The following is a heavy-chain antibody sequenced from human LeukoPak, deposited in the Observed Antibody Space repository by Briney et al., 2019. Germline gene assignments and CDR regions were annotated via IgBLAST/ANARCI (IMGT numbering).Heavy chain of an antibody. CDR2: ISSSSSAL. J-gene: IGHJ3*02. D-gene: IGHD4-11*01. CDR1: GCTISNYN. V-gene: IGHV3-48*02. Sequence: QPGGSLSLACAASGCTISNYNMNWVRQVPGKGLEWVSYISSSSSALYYADSVRGRLTSSRDNGKNSLFLQMHSLRDEDTAVYYCARERETTLVRDAFDIWGQGTTVTVSS. CDR3: ARERETTLVRDAFDI.